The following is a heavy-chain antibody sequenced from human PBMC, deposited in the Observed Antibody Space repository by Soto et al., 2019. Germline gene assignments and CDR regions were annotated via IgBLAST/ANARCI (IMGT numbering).Heavy chain of an antibody. CDR1: GFTFSSYA. V-gene: IGHV3-30-3*01. CDR3: ARDPITMIVVVIAIGYFDY. J-gene: IGHJ4*02. Sequence: QVQLVESGGGVVQPGRSLRLSCAASGFTFSSYAMHWVRQAPGKGLEWVAAISYDGSNKDYADSVKGRFTISRDNSKNTLYLQMNSLRAADYAVYYCARDPITMIVVVIAIGYFDYWGQGTLVTVSS. D-gene: IGHD3-22*01. CDR2: ISYDGSNK.